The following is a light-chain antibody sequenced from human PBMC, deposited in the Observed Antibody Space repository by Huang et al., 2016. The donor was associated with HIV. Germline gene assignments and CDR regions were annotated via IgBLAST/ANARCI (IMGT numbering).Light chain of an antibody. CDR2: KVA. CDR1: QGLVYSDGDTY. J-gene: IGKJ2*01. V-gene: IGKV2-30*01. CDR3: MQGIHMPYT. Sequence: DVVLTQSPLSLPVTVGQPASISCRSGQGLVYSDGDTYLNWYQQRPGQSPRRLIYKVANRDAGVPDRFSGSGSGTNFTLKISRVEADDVGVYYCMQGIHMPYTFGQGTKLEIK.